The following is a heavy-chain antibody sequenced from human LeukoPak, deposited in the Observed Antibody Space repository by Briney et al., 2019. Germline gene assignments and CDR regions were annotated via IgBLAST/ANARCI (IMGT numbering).Heavy chain of an antibody. CDR2: ISSSGST. Sequence: SETLSLTCTVSGDSISSGDYYWSWIQQPAGTGLEWIGRISSSGSTNYNPSLKSRVTISVDTSKNQFSLKLSSVTAADTAVYYCASIRGNYYDSSGYEDYWGQGTLVTVSS. V-gene: IGHV4-61*02. CDR3: ASIRGNYYDSSGYEDY. CDR1: GDSISSGDYY. D-gene: IGHD3-22*01. J-gene: IGHJ4*02.